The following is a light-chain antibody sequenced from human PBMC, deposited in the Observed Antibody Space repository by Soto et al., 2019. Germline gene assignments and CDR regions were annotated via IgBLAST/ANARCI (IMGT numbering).Light chain of an antibody. CDR1: KTLRRTY. J-gene: IGKJ2*01. V-gene: IGKV3-20*01. CDR2: GAY. CDR3: HQYDNAPQT. Sequence: IVLMQSPGTLSLSPGERATLSCRASKTLRRTYIAWYQQKPGQTPRDLIHGAYQRATGIPDRFSGGEAGTEFSFAISILESEDFAVYYCHQYDNAPQTYGQGTKVDIK.